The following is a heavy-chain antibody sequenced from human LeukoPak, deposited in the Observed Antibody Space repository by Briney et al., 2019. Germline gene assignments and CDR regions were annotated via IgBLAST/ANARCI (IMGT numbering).Heavy chain of an antibody. CDR2: ISTSGSTI. Sequence: GGSLRLSCVASGFTFRSYEMNWVRQAPGKGLDWVSYISTSGSTIYYADSVKGRFTISRDNAKNSLYLQVNSLRAEDTAVYYCARNGGGGGLWPFDYWGQGTLVTVSS. D-gene: IGHD5-18*01. V-gene: IGHV3-48*03. CDR1: GFTFRSYE. CDR3: ARNGGGGGLWPFDY. J-gene: IGHJ4*02.